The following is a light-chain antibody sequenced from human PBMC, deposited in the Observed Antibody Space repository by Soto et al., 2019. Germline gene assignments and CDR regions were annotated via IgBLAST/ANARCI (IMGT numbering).Light chain of an antibody. J-gene: IGKJ1*01. V-gene: IGKV1-5*03. CDR3: QQYNSYSRT. CDR1: QSVSSG. Sequence: DIQMTQSPSTLSASVGDRVTITCRASQSVSSGLAWYQQKPGKAPKLLIYNASILQSGVPSRFSGSGSGTEFTLTISSLQPDDFATYHCQQYNSYSRTFGQGTKVEIK. CDR2: NAS.